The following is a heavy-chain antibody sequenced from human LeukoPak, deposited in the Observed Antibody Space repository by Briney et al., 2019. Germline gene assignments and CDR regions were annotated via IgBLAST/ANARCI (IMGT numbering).Heavy chain of an antibody. V-gene: IGHV4-59*01. D-gene: IGHD3-3*01. CDR3: ARVTYYDFWSGSKTATFVY. CDR2: IYYSGST. Sequence: SETLSLTCTVSGGSISSYYWSWIRQPPGKGLEWIGYIYYSGSTNYNPSLKSRVTISVDTSKNQISLKLSSVTAADTAVYYCARVTYYDFWSGSKTATFVYWGQGTLVTVSS. CDR1: GGSISSYY. J-gene: IGHJ4*02.